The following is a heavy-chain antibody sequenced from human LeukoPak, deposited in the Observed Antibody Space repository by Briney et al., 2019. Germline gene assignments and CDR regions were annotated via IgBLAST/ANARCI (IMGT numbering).Heavy chain of an antibody. V-gene: IGHV1-18*01. D-gene: IGHD2-2*01. Sequence: VSVEVSCKASGYTFTSYGISWVRQAPGQGLEWMGWISAYNGNTNYAQKLQGRVTMTTDTSTSTAYMELRSLRSDDTAVYYCARATPEGVPADDNAFGIWGQGTMVTVSS. CDR3: ARATPEGVPADDNAFGI. CDR1: GYTFTSYG. CDR2: ISAYNGNT. J-gene: IGHJ3*02.